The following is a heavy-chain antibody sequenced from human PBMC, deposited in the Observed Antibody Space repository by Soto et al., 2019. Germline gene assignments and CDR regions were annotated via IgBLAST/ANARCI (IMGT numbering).Heavy chain of an antibody. V-gene: IGHV3-23*01. Sequence: GSLILSCAVSGFICSSYDMSWVRQAPGKGLEWVSTILVGGSTHYEDSVKGRFTISRDTSKNTVYLQMNSLTAGDTAVYYCAKATATGGGAFEIYGQGTMVTVSS. CDR2: ILVGGST. D-gene: IGHD2-8*02. J-gene: IGHJ3*02. CDR3: AKATATGGGAFEI. CDR1: GFICSSYD.